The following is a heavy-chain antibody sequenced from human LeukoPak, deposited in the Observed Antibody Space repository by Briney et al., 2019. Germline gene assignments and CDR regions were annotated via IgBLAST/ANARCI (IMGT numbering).Heavy chain of an antibody. CDR3: AKDAPPYCSGGSCYSAFDY. CDR1: GGTFSSYA. Sequence: SVKVSCKASGGTFSSYAISWVRQAPGQGLEWMGGIIPIFGTANYAQKFQGRVTITADKSTSTAYMELNSLRAEDTAVYYCAKDAPPYCSGGSCYSAFDYWGQGTLVTVSS. CDR2: IIPIFGTA. J-gene: IGHJ4*02. V-gene: IGHV1-69*06. D-gene: IGHD2-15*01.